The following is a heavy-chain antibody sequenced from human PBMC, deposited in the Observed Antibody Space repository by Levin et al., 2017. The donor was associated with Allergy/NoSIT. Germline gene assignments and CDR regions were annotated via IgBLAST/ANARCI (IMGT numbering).Heavy chain of an antibody. V-gene: IGHV3-21*01. J-gene: IGHJ1*01. CDR3: ARVRGNLVQH. Sequence: LSLTCAASGFTFSSSSMNWVRQAPGKGLEWVSSISSSSSYIYYADSVKGRFTISRDNAKNSLYLQMNSLRAEDTAVYYCARVRGNLVQHWGQGTLVTVSS. CDR1: GFTFSSSS. CDR2: ISSSSSYI.